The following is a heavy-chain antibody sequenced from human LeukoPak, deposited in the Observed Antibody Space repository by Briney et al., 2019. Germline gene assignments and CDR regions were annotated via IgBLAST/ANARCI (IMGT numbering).Heavy chain of an antibody. Sequence: GSLRLSCAASGFTFSNYWMHWVRQAPGKGLVWVSRINTDGSSTDYADSVKGRFTISRDNAKNTLYLQMNSLRAEDTAVYYCARGYYGMDVWGQGTTVTVSS. CDR1: GFTFSNYW. CDR2: INTDGSST. CDR3: ARGYYGMDV. V-gene: IGHV3-74*01. J-gene: IGHJ6*02.